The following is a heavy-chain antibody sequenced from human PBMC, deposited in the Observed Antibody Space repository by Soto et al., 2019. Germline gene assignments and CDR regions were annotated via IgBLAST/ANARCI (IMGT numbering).Heavy chain of an antibody. V-gene: IGHV1-18*01. CDR3: ARYQALSRQAAPDY. Sequence: QVQLVQSGAEVKKPGASVTVSCKASGYTFTSYGISWVRQAPGQGLEWVGWISVYNDNTNYAQRRQGRVTMTTDTSPSLAYMELRGLKSDDTAVYYCARYQALSRQAAPDYWGQGTLVTVSS. CDR2: ISVYNDNT. J-gene: IGHJ4*02. CDR1: GYTFTSYG.